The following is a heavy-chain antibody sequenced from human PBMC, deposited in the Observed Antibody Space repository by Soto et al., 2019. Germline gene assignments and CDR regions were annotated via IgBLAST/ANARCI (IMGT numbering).Heavy chain of an antibody. J-gene: IGHJ6*02. D-gene: IGHD6-19*01. V-gene: IGHV1-69*13. CDR1: GGTFSSYA. CDR2: IIPIFGTA. CDR3: AKVRYSSPMGYYYGMDV. Sequence: SVKVSCKASGGTFSSYAISWVRQAPGLGLEWVGGIIPIFGTANYAQKFQGRVTITADESTSTSYMEVNNLRSEDTAVYYCAKVRYSSPMGYYYGMDVWGQGTTVTVSS.